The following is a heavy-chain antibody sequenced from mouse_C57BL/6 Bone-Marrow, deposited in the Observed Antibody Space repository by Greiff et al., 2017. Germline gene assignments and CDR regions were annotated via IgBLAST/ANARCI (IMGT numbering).Heavy chain of an antibody. J-gene: IGHJ4*01. CDR2: IYPRSGNT. V-gene: IGHV1-81*01. D-gene: IGHD1-1*01. CDR3: AGSAYYGSSYGAMDY. Sequence: QVQLQQSGAELARPGASVKLSCKASGYTFTSYGISWVKQRTGQGLEWIGEIYPRSGNTYYNEKFKGKATLTADKSSSTAYMQLRSLTSEDSAVYFCAGSAYYGSSYGAMDYWGQGTSVTVSS. CDR1: GYTFTSYG.